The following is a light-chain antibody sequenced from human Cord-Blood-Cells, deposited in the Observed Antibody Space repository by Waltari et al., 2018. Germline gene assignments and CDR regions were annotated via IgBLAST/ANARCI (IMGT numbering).Light chain of an antibody. V-gene: IGKV1-5*03. CDR3: QQYNSYPLT. CDR2: KAS. CDR1: QSISSW. J-gene: IGKJ4*01. Sequence: DIQMPQSPSTMSASVRASVTITCRASQSISSWLAWYQQKPGKAPKLLIYKASSLESGVPSRFSGSGSGTEFTLTISSLQPDDFATYYCQQYNSYPLTFGGGTKVEIK.